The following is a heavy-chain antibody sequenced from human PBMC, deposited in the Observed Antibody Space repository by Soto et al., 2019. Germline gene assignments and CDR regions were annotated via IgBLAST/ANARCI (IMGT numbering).Heavy chain of an antibody. Sequence: RGSLILSCAASGFTFSSYSMNWVRQAPGKGLEWVSSISSSSSYIYYADSVKGRFTISRDNAKNSLYLQMNSLRAEDTAVYYCARDMVVVAAIWYLELRGRGYLVTVSS. CDR3: ARDMVVVAAIWYLEL. CDR2: ISSSSSYI. J-gene: IGHJ2*01. V-gene: IGHV3-21*01. D-gene: IGHD2-15*01. CDR1: GFTFSSYS.